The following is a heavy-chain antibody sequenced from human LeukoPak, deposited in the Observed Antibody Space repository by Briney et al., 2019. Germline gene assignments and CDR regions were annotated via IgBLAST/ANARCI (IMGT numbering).Heavy chain of an antibody. V-gene: IGHV3-23*01. CDR2: ISGSGGST. J-gene: IGHJ4*02. CDR1: GFTFSSYA. CDR3: AKTTVTTFAFDY. Sequence: GGSLRLSCAASGFTFSSYAVSWVRQAPGKGLEWVSAISGSGGSTYYADSVKGRFTISRDNSKNTLYLQMNSLRAEDTAVYYGAKTTVTTFAFDYWGQGTLVTVSS. D-gene: IGHD4-17*01.